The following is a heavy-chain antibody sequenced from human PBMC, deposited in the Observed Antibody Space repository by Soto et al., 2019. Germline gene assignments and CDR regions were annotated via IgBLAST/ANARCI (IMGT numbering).Heavy chain of an antibody. D-gene: IGHD3-3*01. CDR2: IYYSGST. CDR1: VVSISVYY. V-gene: IGHV4-59*01. J-gene: IGHJ4*02. Sequence: ASETLSRTGTVSVVSISVYYWSWIRQPPGKGLEWIGYIYYSGSTNYNPSLKSRVTISVDTSKNQFSLKLSSVTAADTAVYYCARWWSGYYDYWGQGTLVTVSS. CDR3: ARWWSGYYDY.